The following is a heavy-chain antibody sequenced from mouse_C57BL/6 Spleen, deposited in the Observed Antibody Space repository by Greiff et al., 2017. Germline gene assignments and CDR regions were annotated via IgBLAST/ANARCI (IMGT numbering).Heavy chain of an antibody. Sequence: VQLQQSGPELVKPGASVKISCKASGYSFTDYNMNWVKQSNGKSLEWIGEINPNYGTTSYNQKFKGKATLTVDQSSSTAYMQLNRLTSEDSAVYYCARYYCGSSPYAVGYWGQGTSVTVSS. CDR2: INPNYGTT. D-gene: IGHD1-1*01. V-gene: IGHV1-39*01. CDR1: GYSFTDYN. J-gene: IGHJ4*01. CDR3: ARYYCGSSPYAVGY.